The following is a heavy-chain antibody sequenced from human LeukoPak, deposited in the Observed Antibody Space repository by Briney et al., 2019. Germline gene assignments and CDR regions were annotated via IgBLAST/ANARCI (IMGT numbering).Heavy chain of an antibody. CDR3: ARILVGTNSGGDY. D-gene: IGHD1-26*01. J-gene: IGHJ4*02. CDR1: GGSISSGGYY. Sequence: SETLSLTCTVSGGSISSGGYYWSWIRQPPGKGLEWIGYIYHSGSTYYNPSLKSRVTISVDTSKNQFSLKLSSVTAADTAVYYCARILVGTNSGGDYWGQGTLVTVSS. V-gene: IGHV4-30-2*01. CDR2: IYHSGST.